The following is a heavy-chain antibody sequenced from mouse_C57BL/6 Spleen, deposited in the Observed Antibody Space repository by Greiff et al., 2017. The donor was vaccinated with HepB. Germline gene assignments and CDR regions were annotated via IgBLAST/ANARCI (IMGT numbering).Heavy chain of an antibody. Sequence: EVKLVESGPELVKPGASVKISCKASGYSFTDYNMNWVKQSNGKSLEWIGVINPNYGTTSYNQKFKGKATLTVDQSSSTAYMQLNSLTSEDSAVYYCARSGAGTLKGYFDYWGQGTTLTVSS. J-gene: IGHJ2*01. CDR3: ARSGAGTLKGYFDY. V-gene: IGHV1-39*01. CDR2: INPNYGTT. CDR1: GYSFTDYN. D-gene: IGHD4-1*01.